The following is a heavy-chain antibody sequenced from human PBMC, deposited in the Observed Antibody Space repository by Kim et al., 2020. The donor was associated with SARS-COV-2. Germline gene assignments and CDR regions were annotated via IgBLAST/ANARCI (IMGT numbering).Heavy chain of an antibody. CDR2: IYSGGST. J-gene: IGHJ4*02. CDR3: ASAGIAAAGTFDY. Sequence: GGSLRLSCAASGFTVSSNYMSWVRQAPGKGLEWVSVIYSGGSTYYADSLKGRFTISRDNSKNTLYLQMNSLRAEDTAVYYCASAGIAAAGTFDYWGQGTLVTVSS. CDR1: GFTVSSNY. V-gene: IGHV3-53*01. D-gene: IGHD6-13*01.